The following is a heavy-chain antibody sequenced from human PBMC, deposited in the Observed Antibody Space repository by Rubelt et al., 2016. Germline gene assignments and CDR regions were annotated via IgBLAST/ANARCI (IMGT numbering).Heavy chain of an antibody. CDR2: IYYSGST. Sequence: QLQLQESGPGLVKPSETLSLTCTVSGGSISSSSYYWGWIRQPPGKGLEWIGSIYYSGSTYYNPSLKSRVTISVDTSKNQFSLKLSSVTAADTAVYYCARFAIGGHSSGYLFDYWGQGTLVTVSS. V-gene: IGHV4-39*01. J-gene: IGHJ4*02. CDR3: ARFAIGGHSSGYLFDY. D-gene: IGHD3-22*01. CDR1: GGSISSSSYY.